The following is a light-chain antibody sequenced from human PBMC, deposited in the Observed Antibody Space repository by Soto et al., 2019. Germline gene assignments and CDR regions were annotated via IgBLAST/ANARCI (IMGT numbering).Light chain of an antibody. CDR2: END. Sequence: QPVLTQPPSVSAAPGQKVTISCSGSSSNIGNRYVSWYQQLPGTAPKLLIYENDKRPSGIPDRFSGSKSGTSATLGITGLQTGDEADYYCGTWDDSLKLGVFGGGTQLTVL. CDR3: GTWDDSLKLGV. J-gene: IGLJ2*01. V-gene: IGLV1-51*02. CDR1: SSNIGNRY.